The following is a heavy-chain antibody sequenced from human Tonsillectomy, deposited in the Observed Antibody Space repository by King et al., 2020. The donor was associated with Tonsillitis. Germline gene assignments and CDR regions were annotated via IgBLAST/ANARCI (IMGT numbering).Heavy chain of an antibody. CDR1: GGSISSFF. CDR2: IYYSGST. Sequence: VQLQESGPGLVKPSETLSLSCTVSGGSISSFFWSWVRQPPGKGLEWMGYIYYSGSTKYNPSLKGRVTISLDTSKNQYSLKLTSVTAADTAVYYCARKVVDQWYDVFDIWGQGTLVTVSS. CDR3: ARKVVDQWYDVFDI. D-gene: IGHD2-15*01. V-gene: IGHV4-59*01. J-gene: IGHJ3*02.